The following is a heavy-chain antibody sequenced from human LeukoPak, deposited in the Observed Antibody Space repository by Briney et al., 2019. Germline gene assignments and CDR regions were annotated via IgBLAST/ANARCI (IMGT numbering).Heavy chain of an antibody. CDR3: AKAWGDIVLVPAENWFDP. CDR2: ISGRGGST. Sequence: GGSLRLSCAASGFTFGSYAMSWVRQAPGKGLEWVSYISGRGGSTFYADSVKGRLTISRDNSKNTLYLQMNSLRAEDTAVYYCAKAWGDIVLVPAENWFDPWGQGTLVTVSS. V-gene: IGHV3-23*01. J-gene: IGHJ5*02. D-gene: IGHD2-2*01. CDR1: GFTFGSYA.